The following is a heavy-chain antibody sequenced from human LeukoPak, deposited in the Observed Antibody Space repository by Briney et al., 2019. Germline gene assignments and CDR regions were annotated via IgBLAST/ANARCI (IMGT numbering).Heavy chain of an antibody. V-gene: IGHV4-59*01. CDR3: AKGLGFYYYGMDV. D-gene: IGHD2-15*01. J-gene: IGHJ6*02. Sequence: SETLSLTCTVSGGSIGSYCWSWIRQPPGKGLEWIGYIYYSGGTNYNPSLKSRVTISVDTSKNQFSLKLSSVTAADTAVYYCAKGLGFYYYGMDVWGQGTTVTVSS. CDR2: IYYSGGT. CDR1: GGSIGSYC.